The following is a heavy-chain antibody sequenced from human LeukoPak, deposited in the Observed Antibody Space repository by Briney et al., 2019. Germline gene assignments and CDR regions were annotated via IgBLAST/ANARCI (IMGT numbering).Heavy chain of an antibody. V-gene: IGHV4-31*03. CDR3: ARDNQGYSGYDSRFDY. J-gene: IGHJ4*02. CDR2: IYYSGST. CDR1: GGFISSGGYY. Sequence: PSETLSLTCSVSGGFISSGGYYWSWIRQHPGKGLEWIGYIYYSGSTYYNPSLKSRVTISVDTSNNQFSLNLSSVTAADTAVYYCARDNQGYSGYDSRFDYWGQGTLVTVSS. D-gene: IGHD5-12*01.